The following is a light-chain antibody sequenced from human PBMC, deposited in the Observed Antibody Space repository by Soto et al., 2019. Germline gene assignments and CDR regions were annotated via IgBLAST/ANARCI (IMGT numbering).Light chain of an antibody. V-gene: IGKV3-11*01. CDR1: QSVSSY. J-gene: IGKJ1*01. CDR2: DAS. Sequence: EIVLTQSPATLSLSPGERATLSCRASQSVSSYLAWYQQKPGQAPRLLIYDASNRDTGIPARFSGSGSGTDFTLMICSLEPEDCAVYYCQQRSSWPKTFGQGTKVEIK. CDR3: QQRSSWPKT.